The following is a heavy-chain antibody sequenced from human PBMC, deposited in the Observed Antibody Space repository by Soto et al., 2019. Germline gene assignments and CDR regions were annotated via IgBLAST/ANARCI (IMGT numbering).Heavy chain of an antibody. J-gene: IGHJ6*02. CDR1: GGSFSGYY. V-gene: IGHV4-34*01. D-gene: IGHD2-15*01. CDR2: INHSGST. Sequence: QVQLQQWGAGLLKPSETLSLTCAVYGGSFSGYYWSWIRQPPGKGLEWIGEINHSGSTNYNPSLKSRVTISVDTSKNQFSLKLSSVTAADTAVYYCARGVVVYGSCYRNLYYYGMDVWGLGTTVTVSS. CDR3: ARGVVVYGSCYRNLYYYGMDV.